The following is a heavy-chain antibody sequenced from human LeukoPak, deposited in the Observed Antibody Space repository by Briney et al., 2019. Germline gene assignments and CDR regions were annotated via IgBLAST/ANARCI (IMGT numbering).Heavy chain of an antibody. D-gene: IGHD6-13*01. CDR2: INSDGSSR. CDR1: GFAFSNYW. Sequence: GGSLRLSCAASGFAFSNYWMHWVRQAPGKGLVWVSRINSDGSSRNYADSVKGRFTISRDNAKNTLYLQMNSLRAEDTAVYYRASASSHRIAAGGDYWGQGTLVTVSS. J-gene: IGHJ4*02. CDR3: ASASSHRIAAGGDY. V-gene: IGHV3-74*01.